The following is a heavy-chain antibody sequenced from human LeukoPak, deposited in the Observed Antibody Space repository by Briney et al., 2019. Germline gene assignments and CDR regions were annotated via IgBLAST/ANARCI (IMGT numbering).Heavy chain of an antibody. CDR2: IYHSGST. Sequence: SETLSLTCAVSGHSISSGYYWGWIRQPPGKALEWIGYIYHSGSTYYNPSLKSRVIISVDTSKSHFSLKLNSVTAADTAVYYCVSQYDRSGYYAFDYWGQGTLVTVTS. CDR3: VSQYDRSGYYAFDY. J-gene: IGHJ4*02. D-gene: IGHD3-22*01. V-gene: IGHV4-38-2*01. CDR1: GHSISSGYY.